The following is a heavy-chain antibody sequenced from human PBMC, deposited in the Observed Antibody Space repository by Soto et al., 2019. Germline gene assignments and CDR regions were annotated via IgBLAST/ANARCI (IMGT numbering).Heavy chain of an antibody. Sequence: GASVKVSCKASGGTFSRDAFSWVRQAPGEGLEVMGGIIPIFGTANYAQKFQGRATITADESTSTAYMELSSLRSEDTAVHYCALVVGLYCGGECNMHYFDYWGQGTLVTVSS. D-gene: IGHD2-21*01. CDR1: GGTFSRDA. J-gene: IGHJ4*02. CDR3: ALVVGLYCGGECNMHYFDY. V-gene: IGHV1-69*13. CDR2: IIPIFGTA.